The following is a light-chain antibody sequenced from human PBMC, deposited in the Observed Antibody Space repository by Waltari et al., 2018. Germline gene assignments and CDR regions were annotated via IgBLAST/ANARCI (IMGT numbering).Light chain of an antibody. CDR1: ALPKQY. CDR2: KDS. V-gene: IGLV3-25*03. CDR3: QSADSSGTYGVV. Sequence: SYELTQPPSVSVSPGQTARITCSGDALPKQYAYWYQQKPGQAPVLVIYKDSERPSGIPGRFSGSSSGTTVTLTISGVQAEDEADYYCQSADSSGTYGVVFGGGTKLTVL. J-gene: IGLJ2*01.